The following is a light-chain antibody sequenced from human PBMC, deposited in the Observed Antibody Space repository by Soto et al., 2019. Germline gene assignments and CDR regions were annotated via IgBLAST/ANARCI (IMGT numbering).Light chain of an antibody. CDR3: QQSYDTRMYT. CDR2: SAS. CDR1: QSVTNY. J-gene: IGKJ2*01. Sequence: DIQMTQSPSSLSASVGDRVTITCRASQSVTNYLNWYQQKPGKAPKLLIYSASSLQSGVQSRFSGSGSGTYFTLTISSLQPEDFATYYCQQSYDTRMYTFGQGTKLEIK. V-gene: IGKV1-39*01.